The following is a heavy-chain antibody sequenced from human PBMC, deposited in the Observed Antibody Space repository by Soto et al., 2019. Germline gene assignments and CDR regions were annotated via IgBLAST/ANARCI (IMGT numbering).Heavy chain of an antibody. D-gene: IGHD5-18*01. Sequence: PGGSLRLSRAASGFPFNRNSMNWVRQAPGKGPEWVSSISSSSTYKYYTDSVEGRFTISRDNSKNSVYLQMNSLRAEDTAVYFCTRGSGYTYRDVWGQGTTVTVSS. CDR3: TRGSGYTYRDV. CDR1: GFPFNRNS. CDR2: ISSSSTYK. V-gene: IGHV3-21*01. J-gene: IGHJ6*02.